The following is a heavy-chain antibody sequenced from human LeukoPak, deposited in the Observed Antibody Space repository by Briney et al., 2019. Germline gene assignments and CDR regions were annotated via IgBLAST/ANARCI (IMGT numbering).Heavy chain of an antibody. CDR3: ARARARIAAAGTNWFDP. D-gene: IGHD6-13*01. CDR1: GYTFTSYD. V-gene: IGHV1-8*01. Sequence: GASVKVSCKASGYTFTSYDINWVRQATGQGLEWMGWMNPNSGNTGYAQKFQGRVTMTRNTSISTAYMELSSLRPEDTAVYYCARARARIAAAGTNWFDPWGQGTLVTVSS. J-gene: IGHJ5*02. CDR2: MNPNSGNT.